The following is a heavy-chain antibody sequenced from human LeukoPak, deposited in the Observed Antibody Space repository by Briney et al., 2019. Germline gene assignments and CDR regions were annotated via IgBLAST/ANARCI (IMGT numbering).Heavy chain of an antibody. CDR2: ISGSGGST. D-gene: IGHD6-19*01. V-gene: IGHV3-23*01. CDR1: GFTFSSYG. Sequence: GGSLRLSCAASGFTFSSYGMSWVRQAPGKGLEWVSAISGSGGSTGYADSVKGRFTISRDNAKNTLYLQMNSLRAEDTAVYYCARDPLAVAGTSYYYMDVWGKGTTVTISS. J-gene: IGHJ6*03. CDR3: ARDPLAVAGTSYYYMDV.